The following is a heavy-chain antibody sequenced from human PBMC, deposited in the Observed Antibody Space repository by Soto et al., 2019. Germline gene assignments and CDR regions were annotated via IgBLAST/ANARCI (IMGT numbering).Heavy chain of an antibody. Sequence: PVGSLRLSCASSVFTFSSYAMSCVRHAPGKWLEWVSAISGSGGSTYYADSVKGRFTISRDNSKNTLYLQMNSLRAEDTAVYYCAKVTRVRNIGGFEYLGQGTLVNVS. D-gene: IGHD1-1*01. J-gene: IGHJ4*02. CDR2: ISGSGGST. CDR3: AKVTRVRNIGGFEY. V-gene: IGHV3-23*01. CDR1: VFTFSSYA.